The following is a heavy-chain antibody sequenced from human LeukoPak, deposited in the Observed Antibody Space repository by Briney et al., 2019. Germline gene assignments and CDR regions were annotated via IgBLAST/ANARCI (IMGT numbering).Heavy chain of an antibody. D-gene: IGHD6-13*01. J-gene: IGHJ4*02. V-gene: IGHV3-21*01. CDR1: GFTFSSYS. Sequence: GGSLRLSCAAPGFTFSSYSMNWVRQAPGKGLEWVSSISSSSSHIYYADSVKGRFTMSRDNAKNSLYLQMNSLRADDTAVYYCARVLEAASFDYWGQGSPVTVSS. CDR3: ARVLEAASFDY. CDR2: ISSSSSHI.